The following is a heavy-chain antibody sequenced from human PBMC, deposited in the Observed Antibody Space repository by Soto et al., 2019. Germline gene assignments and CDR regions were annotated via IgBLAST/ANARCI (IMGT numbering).Heavy chain of an antibody. CDR2: ISPYNGHT. CDR1: GYSFTNFV. V-gene: IGHV1-18*01. D-gene: IGHD6-13*01. J-gene: IGHJ6*02. CDR3: ASGSAGEVDHYCIDV. Sequence: AAVKFSFKASGYSFTNFVLSWVRKAPGQVLECLGWISPYNGHTAYAQNFQGRVTMKTDTSTNKAFMDLRSLRSDDTAVYYCASGSAGEVDHYCIDVWG.